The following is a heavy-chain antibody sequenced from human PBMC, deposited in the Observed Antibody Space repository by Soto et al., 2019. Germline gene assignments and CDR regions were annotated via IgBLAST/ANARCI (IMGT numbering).Heavy chain of an antibody. Sequence: QVQLVESGGGVVQPGRSLRLSCAASGFTFSSYGMHWVRQAPGKGLEWVAVIWYDGSNKYYADCVKGRFTISKDNSKNTLYLRMNSLRAEDTAVYYCARDGYGSGSYYIDYWGQGTLVTVPS. CDR3: ARDGYGSGSYYIDY. V-gene: IGHV3-33*01. CDR1: GFTFSSYG. CDR2: IWYDGSNK. J-gene: IGHJ4*02. D-gene: IGHD3-10*01.